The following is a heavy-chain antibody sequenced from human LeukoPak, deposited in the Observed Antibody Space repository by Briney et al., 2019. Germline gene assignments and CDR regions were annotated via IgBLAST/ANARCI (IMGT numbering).Heavy chain of an antibody. Sequence: SQTLSLTCTVSGGSISSGDYYWSWIRQSPGKGLESIAYIYHTGSTYYSPSLKSRVIISVDTSKNQFSLKLSSVTAADTAVYYCARDRVDFWSGYPEGFDPWGQGTLVTVSS. V-gene: IGHV4-30-4*01. D-gene: IGHD3-3*01. CDR1: GGSISSGDYY. J-gene: IGHJ5*02. CDR2: IYHTGST. CDR3: ARDRVDFWSGYPEGFDP.